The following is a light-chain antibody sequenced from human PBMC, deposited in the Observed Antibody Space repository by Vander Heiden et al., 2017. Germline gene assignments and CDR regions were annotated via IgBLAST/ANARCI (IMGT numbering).Light chain of an antibody. J-gene: IGKJ5*01. CDR1: QSVSTF. CDR3: QQSIYWPLT. V-gene: IGKV3-11*01. CDR2: DAS. Sequence: EIVLTQSPATLSLSPGERATLSCRASQSVSTFLAWYRHKPGQAPRLLIYDASSGAAGIPAWCSSGWSTTVFTLTSSNLEEEDVVFYCWQQSIYWPLTFGEGTQLEIE.